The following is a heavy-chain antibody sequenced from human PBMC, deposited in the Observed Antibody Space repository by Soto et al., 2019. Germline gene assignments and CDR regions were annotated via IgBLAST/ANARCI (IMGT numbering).Heavy chain of an antibody. D-gene: IGHD3-3*01. CDR3: ARDDFEMTRRYYYYGMDV. CDR2: ISGSGGSP. V-gene: IGHV3-23*01. Sequence: PGGSLRLSCAASGFSFSTYTMSWVRRAPGKGLEWVSAISGSGGSPSYADSVQGRFTISRDNSKNTLYLQMNSLRAEDTAVYYCARDDFEMTRRYYYYGMDVWGQGTTVTVSS. J-gene: IGHJ6*02. CDR1: GFSFSTYT.